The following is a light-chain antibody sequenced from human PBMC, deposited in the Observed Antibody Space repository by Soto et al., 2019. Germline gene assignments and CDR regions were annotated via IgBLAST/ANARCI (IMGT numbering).Light chain of an antibody. V-gene: IGKV3-20*01. Sequence: EIVLTQSPGTLSLSPGERVTLSCRASQSVSSSYLAWYQQKPGQAPRLLIYGASSRATGIPDRFSGSGSGTDFTLTISRLEPEDFEVYYCQQYGSSLYTFGQGTKLEIK. CDR2: GAS. CDR3: QQYGSSLYT. J-gene: IGKJ2*01. CDR1: QSVSSSY.